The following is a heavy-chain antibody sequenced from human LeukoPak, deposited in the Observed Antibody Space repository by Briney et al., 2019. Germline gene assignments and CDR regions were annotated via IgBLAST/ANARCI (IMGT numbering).Heavy chain of an antibody. Sequence: GESLKISCKASGYSFSTYWIGWVRQMPGKGLEWMAIIYPGDSDIRYSPSFQGQVTISADKSISTAYLQWSSLKASDTAMYYCARPYCSSTSCPTFFQHWGQGTLVTVSS. V-gene: IGHV5-51*01. CDR1: GYSFSTYW. CDR3: ARPYCSSTSCPTFFQH. CDR2: IYPGDSDI. D-gene: IGHD2-2*01. J-gene: IGHJ1*01.